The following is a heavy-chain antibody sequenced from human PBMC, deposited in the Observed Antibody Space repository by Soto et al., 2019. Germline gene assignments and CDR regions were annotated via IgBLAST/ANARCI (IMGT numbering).Heavy chain of an antibody. CDR2: FDPEDGET. CDR1: GYTLTELS. Sequence: ASVKVSCKVSGYTLTELSMHWVRQAPGKGLEWMGGFDPEDGETIYAQKFQGRVTMTEDTSTDTAYMELSSLRSEDMAVYYCATDGAGISSSWYIHYYYGMDVWGQGTTVTVSS. D-gene: IGHD6-13*01. J-gene: IGHJ6*02. V-gene: IGHV1-24*01. CDR3: ATDGAGISSSWYIHYYYGMDV.